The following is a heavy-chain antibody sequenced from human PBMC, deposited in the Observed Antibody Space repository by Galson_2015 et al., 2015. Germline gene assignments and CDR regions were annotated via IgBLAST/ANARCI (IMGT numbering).Heavy chain of an antibody. Sequence: QSGAEVKKPGESLTISCKSSGYSFINYWIGWVRQMPGKGLEWVGIIYPGDSDTRYSPSFRGQVTISADKSISTAYLQWSSLKASDTAMYYCARGFYYGSGSHSYYFAYWGQGTPVTVSS. CDR1: GYSFINYW. CDR2: IYPGDSDT. CDR3: ARGFYYGSGSHSYYFAY. D-gene: IGHD3-10*01. V-gene: IGHV5-51*01. J-gene: IGHJ4*02.